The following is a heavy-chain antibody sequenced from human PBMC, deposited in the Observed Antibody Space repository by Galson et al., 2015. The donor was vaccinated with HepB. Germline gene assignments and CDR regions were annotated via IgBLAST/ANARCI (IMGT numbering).Heavy chain of an antibody. CDR1: GFTFSNYG. CDR2: FDGYAGIT. J-gene: IGHJ4*02. D-gene: IGHD2-2*01. V-gene: IGHV3-23*01. CDR3: AKQRECSSNGCWHYFHS. Sequence: SLRLSCAASGFTFSNYGMTWVRQAPGKGLEWVSAFDGYAGITYYADFVKGRFTISRDNSKNTLYLQMDSLRAEDTAMYYCAKQRECSSNGCWHYFHSWGQGTLVTVSS.